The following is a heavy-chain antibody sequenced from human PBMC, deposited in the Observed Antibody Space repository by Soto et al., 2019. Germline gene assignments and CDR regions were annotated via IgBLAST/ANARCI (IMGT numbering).Heavy chain of an antibody. J-gene: IGHJ4*02. D-gene: IGHD3-22*01. CDR3: ARNYYDSGGGFDY. CDR1: GFTVSINY. V-gene: IGHV3-53*01. CDR2: IYSGGST. Sequence: LRLSCAASGFTVSINYMSWVRQAPGKGLEWVSVIYSGGSTYYADSVKGRFTISRDNSKNTLYLQMNSLRAEDTAMYYCARNYYDSGGGFDYWGQGTLVTLSS.